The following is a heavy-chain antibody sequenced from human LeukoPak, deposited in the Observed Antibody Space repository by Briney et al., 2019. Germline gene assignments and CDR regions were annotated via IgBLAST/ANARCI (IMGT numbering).Heavy chain of an antibody. CDR3: ATALAPGATNILRAFDI. Sequence: ASVKVPCKVSGYTLTELSMHWVRQAPGKGLEWMGGFDPEDGETIYAQKFQGRVTMTEDTSTDTAYMELSSLRSEDTAVYYCATALAPGATNILRAFDIWGQGTMVTVSS. D-gene: IGHD1-26*01. CDR1: GYTLTELS. CDR2: FDPEDGET. J-gene: IGHJ3*02. V-gene: IGHV1-24*01.